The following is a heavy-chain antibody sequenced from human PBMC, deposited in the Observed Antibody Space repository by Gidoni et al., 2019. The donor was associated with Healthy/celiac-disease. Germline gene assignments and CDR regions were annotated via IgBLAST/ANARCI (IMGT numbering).Heavy chain of an antibody. J-gene: IGHJ5*02. Sequence: EVQLLESGGGLVQPGGSLRLSCAASGFTFSSYAMSWVRQAPGKGLEWVSAIIGSGGSTYYADSVKGRFTISRDNSKNTLYLQMNSLRAEDTAVYYCAKDTSKGIFGVVERWFDPWGQGTLVTVSS. CDR3: AKDTSKGIFGVVERWFDP. CDR1: GFTFSSYA. CDR2: IIGSGGST. D-gene: IGHD3-3*01. V-gene: IGHV3-23*01.